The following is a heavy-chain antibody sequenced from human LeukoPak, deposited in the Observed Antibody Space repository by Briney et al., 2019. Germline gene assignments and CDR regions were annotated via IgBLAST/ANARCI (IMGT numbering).Heavy chain of an antibody. CDR3: ARLLGIREREFDY. J-gene: IGHJ4*02. CDR2: INHSGSTS. Sequence: SETLSLTCAVYGESFSGYFWNWIRQPPGKGLEWIGEINHSGSTSNHNPSLKSRVTMSVDTSKNQFSLKLSSVTAADTAVYYCARLLGIREREFDYWGQGTLVTVSS. CDR1: GESFSGYF. D-gene: IGHD2-15*01. V-gene: IGHV4-34*01.